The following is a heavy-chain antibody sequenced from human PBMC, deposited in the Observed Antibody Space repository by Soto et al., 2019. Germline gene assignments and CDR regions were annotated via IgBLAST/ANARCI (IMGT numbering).Heavy chain of an antibody. J-gene: IGHJ6*02. CDR3: ARGRVVVTKGYYYYYYGMDV. CDR2: SNAGNGNT. CDR1: GYTFTSYA. D-gene: IGHD2-21*02. Sequence: ASVKVSCKASGYTFTSYAMHWVRQAPGQRLEWMGWSNAGNGNTKYSQEFQGRVTITRDTSASTAYMELSSLRSEDMAVYYCARGRVVVTKGYYYYYYGMDVWGQGTTVTVSS. V-gene: IGHV1-3*02.